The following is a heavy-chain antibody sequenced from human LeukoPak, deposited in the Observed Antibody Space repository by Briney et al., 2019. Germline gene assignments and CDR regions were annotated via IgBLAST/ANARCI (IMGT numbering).Heavy chain of an antibody. V-gene: IGHV3-74*01. CDR3: ARDYIGTTYYYDSSGYSDY. D-gene: IGHD3-22*01. CDR1: GFTFSSYW. CDR2: INSDGSST. Sequence: GGSLRLSCAASGFTFSSYWMHWVRQAPGKGLVWVPRINSDGSSTSYADSVKGRFTISRDNAKNTLYLQMNSLRAEDTAVYYCARDYIGTTYYYDSSGYSDYWGQGTLVTVSS. J-gene: IGHJ4*02.